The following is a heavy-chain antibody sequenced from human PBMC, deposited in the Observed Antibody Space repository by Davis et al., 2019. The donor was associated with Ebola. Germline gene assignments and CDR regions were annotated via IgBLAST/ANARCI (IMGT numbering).Heavy chain of an antibody. CDR2: IKQDGSEK. CDR1: GFTFSSYW. D-gene: IGHD2-2*01. CDR3: AREGPDIVVVPAYMDV. V-gene: IGHV3-7*01. Sequence: GESLKISCAASGFTFSSYWMSWVRQAPGKGLEWVANIKQDGSEKYYVDSVKGRFTISRDNAKNSLYLQMNSLRAEDTAVYYCAREGPDIVVVPAYMDVWGKGPRSPSP. J-gene: IGHJ6*03.